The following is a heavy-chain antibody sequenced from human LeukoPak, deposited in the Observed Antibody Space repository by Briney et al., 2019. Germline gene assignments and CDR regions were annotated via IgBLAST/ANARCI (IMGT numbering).Heavy chain of an antibody. Sequence: GSLRLSCAASGFTFSSYGMSWVRQAPGKGLEWVSAISGSGGSTYYADSVKGRFTISRDNSKNTLYLQMNSLRAEDTAVYYYAKDILYSSSTDRWACDHWGQETLVTVSS. V-gene: IGHV3-23*01. CDR1: GFTFSSYG. CDR2: ISGSGGST. D-gene: IGHD6-6*01. CDR3: AKDILYSSSTDRWACDH. J-gene: IGHJ4*02.